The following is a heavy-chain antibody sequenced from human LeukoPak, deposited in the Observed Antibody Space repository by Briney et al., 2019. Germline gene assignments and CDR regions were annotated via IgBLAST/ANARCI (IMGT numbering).Heavy chain of an antibody. D-gene: IGHD3-22*01. CDR2: ISGGGGST. V-gene: IGHV3-23*01. CDR3: AKSEPEYYDSSGSYYGCVDF. Sequence: GGSLRLSCAASGFTFSSYAMSWVRQAPGKGLEWVSGISGGGGSTYYADSVRGRFTISRDNSKSTLYLQMSSLRAGDTAVYYCAKSEPEYYDSSGSYYGCVDFWGQGTLITVSS. CDR1: GFTFSSYA. J-gene: IGHJ4*02.